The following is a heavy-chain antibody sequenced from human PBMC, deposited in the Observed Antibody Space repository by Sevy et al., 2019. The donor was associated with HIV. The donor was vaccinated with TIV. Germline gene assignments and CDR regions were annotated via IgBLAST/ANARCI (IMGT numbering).Heavy chain of an antibody. CDR2: ISGSGGST. Sequence: GGSLRLSCAASGFTFSSYAMSWVRQAPGKGLEWVSVISGSGGSTYYADSVKGRFTISRDNSKNTLYLQMNSLRAEDTAVYYCAKDLLPGIAVAGRTFDYWGQGTLVTVSS. V-gene: IGHV3-23*01. CDR1: GFTFSSYA. D-gene: IGHD6-19*01. J-gene: IGHJ4*02. CDR3: AKDLLPGIAVAGRTFDY.